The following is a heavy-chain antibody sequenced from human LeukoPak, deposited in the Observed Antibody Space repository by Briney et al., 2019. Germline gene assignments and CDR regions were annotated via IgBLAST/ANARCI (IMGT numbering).Heavy chain of an antibody. J-gene: IGHJ6*02. V-gene: IGHV4-34*01. CDR2: INHSGST. CDR3: ARAGYSSSWYGNYYYGMDV. D-gene: IGHD6-13*01. CDR1: GGSFSGYY. Sequence: SETLSLTCAVYGGSFSGYYWSWIRQPPGKGLEWIGEINHSGSTNYNPSLKSRVTIPVDTSKNQFSLKLSSVTAADTAVYYCARAGYSSSWYGNYYYGMDVWGQGTTVTVSS.